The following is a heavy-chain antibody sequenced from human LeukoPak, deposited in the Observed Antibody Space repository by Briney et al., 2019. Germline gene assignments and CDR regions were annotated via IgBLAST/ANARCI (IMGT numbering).Heavy chain of an antibody. CDR2: ISISIISI. J-gene: IGHJ6*02. V-gene: IGHV3-21*01. CDR1: GFTFSSYS. D-gene: IGHD3-10*01. Sequence: GGSLRLSCAASGFTFSSYSMNWVRQAPGKGLEWVSSISISIISINYADSVKGRFTISRDNAKNSLYLQMNSLRAEDTAVYYCAREVAEGILWFGELLSRFYGMDVWGQGTTVTVSS. CDR3: AREVAEGILWFGELLSRFYGMDV.